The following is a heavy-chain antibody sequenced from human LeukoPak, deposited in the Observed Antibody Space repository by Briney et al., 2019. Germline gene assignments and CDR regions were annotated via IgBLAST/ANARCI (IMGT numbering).Heavy chain of an antibody. V-gene: IGHV1-46*01. Sequence: GASVKVSCKASGYTFTSYYMHWVRQAPGQGLEWMGIINPSGGSTSYAQKFQGRVTMTRDMSTSTVYMELSSLRSEDTAVYYCATSSPAAAGTPYYFDYWGQGTLVTVSS. CDR3: ATSSPAAAGTPYYFDY. J-gene: IGHJ4*02. D-gene: IGHD6-13*01. CDR1: GYTFTSYY. CDR2: INPSGGST.